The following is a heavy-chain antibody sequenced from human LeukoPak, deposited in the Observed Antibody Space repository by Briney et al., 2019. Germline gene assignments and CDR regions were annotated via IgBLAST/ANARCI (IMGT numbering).Heavy chain of an antibody. Sequence: GGSLRLSCAASGFSFNSYTMNWVREAPGKGLGWVSTISPVSSYTWYAESVKGRFTISRDNPKNSLYLQMDSLRAEDTAVYYCVRDVSRRIGMDVWGQGTTVTVSS. D-gene: IGHD2/OR15-2a*01. V-gene: IGHV3-21*01. CDR3: VRDVSRRIGMDV. J-gene: IGHJ6*02. CDR1: GFSFNSYT. CDR2: ISPVSSYT.